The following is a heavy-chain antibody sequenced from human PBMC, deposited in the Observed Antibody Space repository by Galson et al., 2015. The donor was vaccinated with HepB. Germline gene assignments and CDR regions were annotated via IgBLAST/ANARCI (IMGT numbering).Heavy chain of an antibody. CDR1: GYTFTSYG. CDR2: ISAYNGNT. Sequence: SVKVSCKASGYTFTSYGISWVRQAPGQGLEWMGWISAYNGNTNYAQKLQGRVTMTTDTSTSTAYMELRSPRSDDTAVYYCARDRGVYYGSGSYYNKDYWGQGTLVPVSS. J-gene: IGHJ4*02. D-gene: IGHD3-10*01. V-gene: IGHV1-18*01. CDR3: ARDRGVYYGSGSYYNKDY.